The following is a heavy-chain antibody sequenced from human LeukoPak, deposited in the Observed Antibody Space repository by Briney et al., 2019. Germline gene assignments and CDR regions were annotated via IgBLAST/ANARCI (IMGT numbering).Heavy chain of an antibody. CDR1: GFTFSSYG. CDR3: ARGGYYYDSGGSPFDY. J-gene: IGHJ4*02. V-gene: IGHV3-33*01. CDR2: IWYDGSNK. D-gene: IGHD3-22*01. Sequence: PGGSLRLSCAASGFTFSSYGMHWVRQAPGKGLEWVAVIWYDGSNKYYADSVKGRFTISRDNSKNTLYLQMNSLRAEDTAVYYCARGGYYYDSGGSPFDYWGQGTLVTVSS.